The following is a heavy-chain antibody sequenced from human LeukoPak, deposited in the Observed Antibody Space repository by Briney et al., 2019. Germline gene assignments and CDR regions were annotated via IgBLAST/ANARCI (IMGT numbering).Heavy chain of an antibody. CDR1: RFSFNSYG. D-gene: IGHD2-8*02. CDR3: AKVLVDLTGQEYHALDV. Sequence: QPGRSLRLSCAASRFSFNSYGMHWVRQAPGMGLEWVAVISYDGSNKFYADSVKGRFTISRDNSKNTLYLHMNSLRAEDTAVYYCAKVLVDLTGQEYHALDVWGQGTTVTVSS. V-gene: IGHV3-30*18. CDR2: ISYDGSNK. J-gene: IGHJ6*02.